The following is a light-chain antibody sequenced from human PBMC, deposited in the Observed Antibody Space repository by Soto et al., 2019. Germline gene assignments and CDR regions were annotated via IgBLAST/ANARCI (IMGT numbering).Light chain of an antibody. V-gene: IGLV2-8*01. J-gene: IGLJ1*01. CDR1: SNDVGGYNY. Sequence: QSVLTQPPSASGSPGQPVTISCTGTSNDVGGYNYVSWYQQHPGKALYLIIFEFTQRPSGFPFRFSGSKSGNTASLTVFGLQAEDEADYYCTSYAGRNNFYVFGTGTKVTVL. CDR2: EFT. CDR3: TSYAGRNNFYV.